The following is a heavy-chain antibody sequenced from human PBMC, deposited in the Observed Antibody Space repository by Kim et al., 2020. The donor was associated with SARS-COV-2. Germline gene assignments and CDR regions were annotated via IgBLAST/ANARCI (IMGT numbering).Heavy chain of an antibody. CDR3: AKAPIVEVPAAKTWFDP. V-gene: IGHV3-30*18. J-gene: IGHJ5*02. CDR1: GLTFNRYG. D-gene: IGHD2-2*01. Sequence: GGSLRLSCAASGLTFNRYGMHWVRQAPGKGLEWVAAVLYDGSNEYYADSVKGRFTISRDNSKSTLYLQMNSLRAEDTAVYYCAKAPIVEVPAAKTWFDPWGQGTLVTVSS. CDR2: VLYDGSNE.